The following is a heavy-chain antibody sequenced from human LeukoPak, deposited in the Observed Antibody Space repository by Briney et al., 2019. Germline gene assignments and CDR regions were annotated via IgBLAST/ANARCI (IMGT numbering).Heavy chain of an antibody. V-gene: IGHV3-23*01. J-gene: IGHJ5*02. Sequence: GGSLRLSCAASGFTFSSYAMSWVRQAPGKGLEWVSTISGSGSTIYYADSVKGRFTISRDNSKNTLYLQMNSLRAEDTAVYSCAKGGRYCSGVTCYSATWGQGTLVTVSS. CDR1: GFTFSSYA. D-gene: IGHD2-15*01. CDR2: ISGSGSTI. CDR3: AKGGRYCSGVTCYSAT.